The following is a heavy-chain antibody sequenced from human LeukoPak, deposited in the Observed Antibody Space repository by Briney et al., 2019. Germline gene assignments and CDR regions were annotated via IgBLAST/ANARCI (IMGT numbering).Heavy chain of an antibody. CDR1: GGSISSYY. CDR3: ASYLGYCSKGVCFPHLGYFDY. D-gene: IGHD2-8*01. V-gene: IGHV4-59*01. CDR2: IYNSGST. J-gene: IGHJ4*02. Sequence: KPSETLSLTCTVSGGSISSYYWSWIRQPPGKGLEWIGYIYNSGSTNYNPSLKSRVTISADTSKNQFSLKPSSVTAADTAVYYCASYLGYCSKGVCFPHLGYFDYWGQGTLVTVSS.